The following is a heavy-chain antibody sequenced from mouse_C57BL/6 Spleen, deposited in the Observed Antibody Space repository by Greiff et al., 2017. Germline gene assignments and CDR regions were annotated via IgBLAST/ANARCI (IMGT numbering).Heavy chain of an antibody. D-gene: IGHD4-1*01. V-gene: IGHV1-72*01. CDR1: GYTFTSYW. CDR3: ARGDWDVYWCFDF. CDR2: IDPISGGT. J-gene: IGHJ1*03. Sequence: QVQLQQPGAELVKPGASVKLSCKASGYTFTSYWLHWVKQRPGRGLEWIGRIDPISGGTKYNEKFKSKATLTVDKPSSTAYMQRSSLTSEDSAVYYCARGDWDVYWCFDFWGTGTAVTVSS.